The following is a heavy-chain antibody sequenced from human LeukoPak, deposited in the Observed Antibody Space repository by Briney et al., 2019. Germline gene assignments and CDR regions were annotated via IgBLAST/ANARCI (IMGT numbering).Heavy chain of an antibody. CDR2: IYTGGNT. J-gene: IGHJ4*02. V-gene: IGHV3-53*01. CDR1: GFTVDSNY. Sequence: PGGSLRLSCAASGFTVDSNYLSWVRQAPGKGLEWVPTIYTGGNTYYAASVKGRFTISRDFSKNTVFLHMNSLRAEDTAVYYCARGRNLAGWYGGNDYWGQGTLVTVSS. D-gene: IGHD6-19*01. CDR3: ARGRNLAGWYGGNDY.